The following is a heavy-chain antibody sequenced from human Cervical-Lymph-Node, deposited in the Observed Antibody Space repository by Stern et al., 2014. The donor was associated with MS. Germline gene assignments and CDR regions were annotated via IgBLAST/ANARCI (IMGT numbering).Heavy chain of an antibody. Sequence: VQLVESGGGVVHPGRSLRLSCEASGFTFSDFGMYWVRQAPGKGPEWGAVISYDGGHTDYADSVKGRFTISRDNSKNTLYVQMNSLRADDTAVYYCAKDPQRGVVPAAIHYWGQGTLVTVS. CDR3: AKDPQRGVVPAAIHY. V-gene: IGHV3-30*18. D-gene: IGHD2-2*02. J-gene: IGHJ4*02. CDR1: GFTFSDFG. CDR2: ISYDGGHT.